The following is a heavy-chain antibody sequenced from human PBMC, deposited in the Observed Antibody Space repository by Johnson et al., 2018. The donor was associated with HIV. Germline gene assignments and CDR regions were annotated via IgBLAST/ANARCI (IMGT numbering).Heavy chain of an antibody. CDR2: ISYDGSNK. Sequence: QVQLVESGGGVVQPGPSLRLSCAASGFTFSSFAMHWVRQAPGKGLAWMAFISYDGSNKYFTDSVKGRFPLSRDNAKNSLFLQMNSLRAEDTSVYYCARDGWNDSSGYYWGAFDFWGQGTVVTVSS. CDR1: GFTFSSFA. D-gene: IGHD3-22*01. J-gene: IGHJ3*01. V-gene: IGHV3-30-3*01. CDR3: ARDGWNDSSGYYWGAFDF.